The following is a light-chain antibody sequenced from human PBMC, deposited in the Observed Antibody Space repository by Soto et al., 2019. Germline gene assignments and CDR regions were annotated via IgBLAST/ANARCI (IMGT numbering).Light chain of an antibody. CDR2: KDS. CDR1: ALPKQY. V-gene: IGLV3-25*03. CDR3: QSADSSGTYQV. Sequence: SYELTQPPSVSVSPGQTARITCSGDALPKQYAYWYQQKPGQAPVLVIYKDSERPSGIPERFSGSSSGTTVTLTISEVQAGDEADYYCQSADSSGTYQVFGAGTKLTVL. J-gene: IGLJ1*01.